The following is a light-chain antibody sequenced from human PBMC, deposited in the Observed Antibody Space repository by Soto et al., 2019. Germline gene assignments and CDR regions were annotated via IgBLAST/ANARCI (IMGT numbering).Light chain of an antibody. V-gene: IGLV1-40*01. J-gene: IGLJ2*01. Sequence: QSVLTQPPSVSGAPGQRVTISCTGNSSNLGAGYDVHWYQQLPGAAPKLVIFGNSNRPSGVSNRFSGSKSGNTASLTISGLQAEDEAHYYCSSYTTTSTILFGGGTKLTVL. CDR3: SSYTTTSTIL. CDR2: GNS. CDR1: SSNLGAGYD.